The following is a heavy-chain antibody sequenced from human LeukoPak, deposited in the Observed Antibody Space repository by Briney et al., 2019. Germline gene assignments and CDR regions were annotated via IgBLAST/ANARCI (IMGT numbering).Heavy chain of an antibody. D-gene: IGHD4-23*01. V-gene: IGHV5-51*01. CDR3: ARQTTVVTIDY. J-gene: IGHJ4*02. Sequence: GESLKISCKGSGYSFTSYWIGWVRQMPGKGLEWMGIIYPGDSDTRYSPSFQGQVTISADKSISSAYLQLSSLKASDTAMYYCARQTTVVTIDYWGQGTLVTVSS. CDR1: GYSFTSYW. CDR2: IYPGDSDT.